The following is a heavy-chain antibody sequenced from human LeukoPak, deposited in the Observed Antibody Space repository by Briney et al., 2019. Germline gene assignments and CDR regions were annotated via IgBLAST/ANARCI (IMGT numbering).Heavy chain of an antibody. CDR1: GFSFSSFA. V-gene: IGHV3-23*01. Sequence: GGALRLSCAASGFSFSSFAMGWVRQPPGKGLEWVSTISDSGGRTHYADSVQGRFTISRDNSKNTLYLQINKLRAEDTAIYYCDAADFWGQGTLVTVSS. D-gene: IGHD6-13*01. J-gene: IGHJ4*02. CDR2: ISDSGGRT. CDR3: DAADF.